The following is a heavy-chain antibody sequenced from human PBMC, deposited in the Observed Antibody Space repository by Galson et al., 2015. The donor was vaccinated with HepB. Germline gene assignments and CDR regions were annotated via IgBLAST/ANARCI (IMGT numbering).Heavy chain of an antibody. CDR3: AYAGGSGWYAEAIIDP. Sequence: SVKVSCKASGYTFSSYGISWVRQAPGQGLEWMGWISAYNGITNYEQKFQGRVTMTTDTSTSTAYMELRSLRSDDTAVYYCAYAGGSGWYAEAIIDPWGQGTLVTVSS. D-gene: IGHD6-19*01. V-gene: IGHV1-18*01. J-gene: IGHJ5*02. CDR2: ISAYNGIT. CDR1: GYTFSSYG.